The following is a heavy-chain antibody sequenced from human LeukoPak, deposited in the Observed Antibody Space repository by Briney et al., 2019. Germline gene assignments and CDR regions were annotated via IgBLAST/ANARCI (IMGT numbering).Heavy chain of an antibody. J-gene: IGHJ4*02. CDR2: IYYSGST. CDR1: GGSFSGYY. D-gene: IGHD6-13*01. Sequence: SETLSLTCAVYGGSFSGYYWSWIRQPPGKGLEWIGYIYYSGSTNYNPSLKSRVTISVDTSKNQFSLKLSSVTAADTAVYYCARESIAAAATGGFDYWGQGTLVTVSS. CDR3: ARESIAAAATGGFDY. V-gene: IGHV4-59*01.